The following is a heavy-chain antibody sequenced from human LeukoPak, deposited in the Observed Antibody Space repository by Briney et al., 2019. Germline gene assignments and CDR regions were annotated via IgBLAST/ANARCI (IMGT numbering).Heavy chain of an antibody. CDR2: IYYSGST. D-gene: IGHD5-18*01. CDR1: GGSISSYY. CDR3: ARLVDTAMYDAFDI. V-gene: IGHV4-59*01. Sequence: PSETLSLTCTVSGGSISSYYWSWIRQPPGKGLEWIGYIYYSGSTNYNPSLKSRVTISVDTSKNQFSLKLSSVTAADTAVYYCARLVDTAMYDAFDIWGQGTMVTVSS. J-gene: IGHJ3*02.